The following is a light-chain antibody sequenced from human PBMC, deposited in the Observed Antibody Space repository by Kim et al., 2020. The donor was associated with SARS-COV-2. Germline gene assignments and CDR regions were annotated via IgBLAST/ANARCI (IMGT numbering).Light chain of an antibody. CDR1: RSNIGAGFD. J-gene: IGLJ3*02. CDR3: QSYDSSLSGWV. Sequence: VPISCTGSRSNIGAGFDVHWYQQLPGTAPKLLIYGNSNRPSGVPDRFSGSKSGTSASLAITGLQAEDEADYYCQSYDSSLSGWVFGGGTQLTVL. CDR2: GNS. V-gene: IGLV1-40*01.